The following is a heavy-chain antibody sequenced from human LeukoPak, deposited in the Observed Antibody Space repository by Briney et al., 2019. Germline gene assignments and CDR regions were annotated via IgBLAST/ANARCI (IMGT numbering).Heavy chain of an antibody. CDR3: ARGYGDYFDY. V-gene: IGHV4-59*01. Sequence: SETLSLTCTVSGGXISSYYCSWIRQPPGKGLEWIGYIYYSGGTNYNPSLKSRVTISVDTSKNQFSLKLSSVTAADTAVYYCARGYGDYFDYWGQGTLVTVSS. CDR2: IYYSGGT. J-gene: IGHJ4*02. CDR1: GGXISSYY. D-gene: IGHD4-17*01.